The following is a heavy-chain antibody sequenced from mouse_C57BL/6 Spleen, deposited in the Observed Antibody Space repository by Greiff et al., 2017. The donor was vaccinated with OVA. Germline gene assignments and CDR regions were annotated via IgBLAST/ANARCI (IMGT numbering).Heavy chain of an antibody. J-gene: IGHJ4*01. Sequence: EVHLVESGGGLVKPGGSLKLSCAASGFTFSDYGMHWVRQAPEKGLEWVAYISSGSSTIYYADTVKGRFTISRDNAKNTLFLQMTSLRSDDTAMYYCARQELGRYYAMDYWGQGTSVTVSS. V-gene: IGHV5-17*01. CDR1: GFTFSDYG. D-gene: IGHD4-1*01. CDR2: ISSGSSTI. CDR3: ARQELGRYYAMDY.